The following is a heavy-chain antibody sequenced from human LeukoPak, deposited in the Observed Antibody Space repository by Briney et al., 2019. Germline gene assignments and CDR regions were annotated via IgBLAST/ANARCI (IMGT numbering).Heavy chain of an antibody. CDR1: GYTFTSYD. D-gene: IGHD3-16*01. CDR3: ARGGSRGGAVDY. J-gene: IGHJ4*02. V-gene: IGHV1-8*01. CDR2: MNPNSGNT. Sequence: ASVKVSCKASGYTFTSYDINWVRQATGQGLEWMGWMNPNSGNTGYAQKFQGRVTMTRNTSISTAYMELRSLRSENTAVYYCARGGSRGGAVDYWGQGTLVTVSS.